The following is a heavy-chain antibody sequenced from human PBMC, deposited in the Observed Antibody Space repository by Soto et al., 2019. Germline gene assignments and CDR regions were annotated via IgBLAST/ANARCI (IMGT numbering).Heavy chain of an antibody. CDR2: ISGSGDST. V-gene: IGHV3-23*01. D-gene: IGHD4-17*01. J-gene: IGHJ1*01. CDR1: GFTFSSYA. Sequence: GGSLRLSCAASGFTFSSYAMSWVRQAPGKGLEWVSAISGSGDSTYYADSVKGRFTISRDNSKNTLYLQMNSLRAEDTAVYYCAKVGYGDLFISEYFQHCRQGTLVT. CDR3: AKVGYGDLFISEYFQH.